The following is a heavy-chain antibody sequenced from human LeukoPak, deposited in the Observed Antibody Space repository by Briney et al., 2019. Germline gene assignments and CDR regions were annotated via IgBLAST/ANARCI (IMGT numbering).Heavy chain of an antibody. CDR1: GFTFSSYW. V-gene: IGHV3-7*01. CDR3: TRDRVGTMVY. D-gene: IGHD3-10*01. Sequence: GGSLRLSCAASGFTFSSYWMSWVRQAPGKGLEWVANIKEDGSEIYYVDSVKGRFTISRGNAKNSLFLQMNNLRVEDTAVYYCTRDRVGTMVYWGQGTLVTVSS. J-gene: IGHJ4*02. CDR2: IKEDGSEI.